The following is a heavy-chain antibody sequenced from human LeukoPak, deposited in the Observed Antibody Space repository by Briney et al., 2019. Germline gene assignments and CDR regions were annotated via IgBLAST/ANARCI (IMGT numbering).Heavy chain of an antibody. J-gene: IGHJ4*02. CDR3: ARNRGVLRYFDWLTAPDY. CDR1: GFTFSSYA. V-gene: IGHV3-23*01. D-gene: IGHD3-9*01. CDR2: ISGSGGST. Sequence: GGSLRLSCAASGFTFSSYAMSWVRQAPGKGLEWVSAISGSGGSTYYADSVKGRFTISRDNSKNTLYLQMNSLRAEDTAVYYCARNRGVLRYFDWLTAPDYWGQGTLVPVSS.